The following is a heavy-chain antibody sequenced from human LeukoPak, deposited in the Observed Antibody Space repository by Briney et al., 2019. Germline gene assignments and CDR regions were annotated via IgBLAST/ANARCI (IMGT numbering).Heavy chain of an antibody. CDR3: AKSPTDSSDNDY. V-gene: IGHV3-74*01. CDR2: INSGGTVT. D-gene: IGHD6-19*01. Sequence: GGSLRLSCAASGFTFSDFWMHWVRQAPGKGLVWVSRINSGGTVTNYADSVKGRLTISRDNSKNTLYLQMNSLRAEDTAVYYCAKSPTDSSDNDYWGQGTLVTVSS. CDR1: GFTFSDFW. J-gene: IGHJ4*02.